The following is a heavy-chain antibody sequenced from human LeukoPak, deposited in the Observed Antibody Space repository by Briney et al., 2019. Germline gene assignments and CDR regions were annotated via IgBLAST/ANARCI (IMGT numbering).Heavy chain of an antibody. Sequence: SETLSLTCTVSGGSFTSDHWNWIRQPAGKGLEWIGRVDSRGSANYNPSLRSRVALSADTSKNQFFLRLNSVTAADTAVYYCARDDSGGWYSDWFFDLWGRGTLVTVSS. CDR2: VDSRGSA. J-gene: IGHJ2*01. CDR1: GGSFTSDH. V-gene: IGHV4-4*07. D-gene: IGHD6-19*01. CDR3: ARDDSGGWYSDWFFDL.